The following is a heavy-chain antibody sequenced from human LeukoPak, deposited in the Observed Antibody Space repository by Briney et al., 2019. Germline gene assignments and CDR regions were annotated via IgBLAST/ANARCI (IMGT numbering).Heavy chain of an antibody. J-gene: IGHJ4*02. CDR1: GFTFSSYA. CDR2: ISGSGGST. V-gene: IGHV3-23*01. D-gene: IGHD6-13*01. CDR3: AKDLHLTSGWYLGGLDY. Sequence: PGGSLKLSCAASGFTFSSYAMSWVRQAPGKGLEWVSAISGSGGSTYYADSVKGRFTISRDNSKNTLYLQMNSLRAEDTAVYYCAKDLHLTSGWYLGGLDYWGQGTLVTVSS.